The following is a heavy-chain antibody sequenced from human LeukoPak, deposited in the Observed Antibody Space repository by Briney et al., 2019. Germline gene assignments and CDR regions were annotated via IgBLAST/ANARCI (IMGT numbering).Heavy chain of an antibody. CDR2: IYSAGNT. Sequence: PGGSLRLSCAASGFSVSTNYMSWVRQAPGKGLEWVSLIYSAGNTNYADSVKGRFTISRDNSKNTLYLQMNSLGVEDTAVYYCARVDVGVLMIYYYYYMDVWGKGTTVTVSS. CDR3: ARVDVGVLMIYYYYYMDV. V-gene: IGHV3-53*01. CDR1: GFSVSTNY. D-gene: IGHD1-26*01. J-gene: IGHJ6*03.